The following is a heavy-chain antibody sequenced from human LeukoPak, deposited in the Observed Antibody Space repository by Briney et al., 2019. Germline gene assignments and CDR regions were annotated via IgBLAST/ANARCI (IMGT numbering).Heavy chain of an antibody. Sequence: GGSLRLSCAPSGFTFGRYWMHWVRQAPGKGLVWVSRIRNDGGAPNYADSVRGRFTISRDNAKNTVYLQMSSLRAEDTAVYYCAGGWIAGGTSDVFLDPWGQGTLVTVSS. V-gene: IGHV3-74*01. CDR3: AGGWIAGGTSDVFLDP. D-gene: IGHD1-26*01. J-gene: IGHJ5*02. CDR1: GFTFGRYW. CDR2: IRNDGGAP.